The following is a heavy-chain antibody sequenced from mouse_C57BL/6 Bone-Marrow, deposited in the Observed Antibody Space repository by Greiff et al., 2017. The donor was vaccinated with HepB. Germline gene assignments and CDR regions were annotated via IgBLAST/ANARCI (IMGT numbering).Heavy chain of an antibody. Sequence: EVQVVESEGGLVQPGSSLKLSCTASGFTFSDYYMAWVRQVPEKGLEWVANINYDGSSTYYLDSLKSRFIISRDNAKNILYLQMSNLKSEDTATYYCARILPVTGGYFAYSSQGTTLTVSS. CDR2: INYDGSST. CDR3: ARILPVTGGYFAY. J-gene: IGHJ2*01. CDR1: GFTFSDYY. D-gene: IGHD2-13*01. V-gene: IGHV5-16*01.